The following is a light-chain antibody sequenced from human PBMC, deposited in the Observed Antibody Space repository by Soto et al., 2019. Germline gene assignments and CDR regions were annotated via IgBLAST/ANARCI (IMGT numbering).Light chain of an antibody. CDR3: QQVESYPST. CDR2: AAS. J-gene: IGKJ4*01. V-gene: IGKV1-9*01. CDR1: QGISSF. Sequence: IQLTQTPSSLSASVGDRVTITCRASQGISSFLAWYQQKPGKAPKLLIYAASSLQSGVPSRFSGSGFGTDFTLTITSLQPEDFATYYCQQVESYPSTFDGGTKVEMK.